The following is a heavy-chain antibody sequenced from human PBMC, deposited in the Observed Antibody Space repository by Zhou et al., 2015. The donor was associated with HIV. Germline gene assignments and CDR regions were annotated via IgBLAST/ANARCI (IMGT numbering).Heavy chain of an antibody. J-gene: IGHJ3*02. CDR3: AKDDWTRRSDAFDI. Sequence: EVQLFGVWGEAWYSLGGSLRLSCAASGFTFSSYAMSWVRQAPGKGLEWVSAISGSGGSTYYADSVKGRFTISRDNSKNTLYLQMNSLRAEDTAVYYCAKDDWTRRSDAFDIWGQGTMVTVSS. CDR2: ISGSGGST. CDR1: GFTFSSYA. V-gene: IGHV3-23*01. D-gene: IGHD1-1*01.